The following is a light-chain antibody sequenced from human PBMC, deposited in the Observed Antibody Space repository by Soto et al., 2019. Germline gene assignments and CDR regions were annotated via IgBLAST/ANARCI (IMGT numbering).Light chain of an antibody. Sequence: QAVLAQPAYVSGSPGQSITISCTGASSDVGGYDFVSWYQHHPGTPPKLIIYEVTHRPSGVSHRFSGSKSASTASLTISGLQVEDEADYFCGSYSSTTTREVFGTGTKVTVL. V-gene: IGLV2-14*01. J-gene: IGLJ1*01. CDR1: SSDVGGYDF. CDR2: EVT. CDR3: GSYSSTTTREV.